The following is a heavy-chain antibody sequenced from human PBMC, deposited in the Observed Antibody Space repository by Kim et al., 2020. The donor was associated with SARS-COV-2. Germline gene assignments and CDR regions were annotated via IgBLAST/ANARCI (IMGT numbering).Heavy chain of an antibody. CDR1: GGSISSSSYY. V-gene: IGHV4-39*01. CDR2: IYYSGST. D-gene: IGHD3-22*01. CDR3: ARYDSSGYGDY. Sequence: SETLSLTCTVSGGSISSSSYYWGWIRQPPGKGLEWIGSIYYSGSTYYNPSLKSRVTISVDTSKNQFSLKLSSVTAADTAVYYCARYDSSGYGDYWGQGTLVTVSS. J-gene: IGHJ4*02.